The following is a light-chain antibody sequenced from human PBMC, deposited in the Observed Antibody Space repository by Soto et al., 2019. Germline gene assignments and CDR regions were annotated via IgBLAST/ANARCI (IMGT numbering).Light chain of an antibody. J-gene: IGKJ1*01. CDR3: QERTGWPPWT. Sequence: SPRPLSLPPGTRATLSCRASQSVSSSYLAWYQQKPGQAPRLLIYDASKRASGFPARFSGSGSGTDFTLTISSLEPEDFAVYYCQERTGWPPWTFGQGTKVDIK. CDR1: QSVSSSY. V-gene: IGKV3-11*01. CDR2: DAS.